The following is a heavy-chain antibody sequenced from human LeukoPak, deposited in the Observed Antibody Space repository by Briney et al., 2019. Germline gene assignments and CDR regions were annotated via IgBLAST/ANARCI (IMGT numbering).Heavy chain of an antibody. CDR3: ARASSYGGNPEFDY. Sequence: PGGSLRLSCAASGFTFSDHYMDWVRQAPGKGLEWVGRTRKKTNGYTTEYAASVTGRFTISRDDSQNSLYLQMNSLKTENTAVYYCARASSYGGNPEFDYWGQGTLVTVSS. J-gene: IGHJ4*02. CDR2: TRKKTNGYTT. CDR1: GFTFSDHY. D-gene: IGHD4-23*01. V-gene: IGHV3-72*01.